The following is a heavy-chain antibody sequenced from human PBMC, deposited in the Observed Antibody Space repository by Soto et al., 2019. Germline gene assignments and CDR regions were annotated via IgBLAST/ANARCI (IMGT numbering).Heavy chain of an antibody. Sequence: SVNVSCKASGYTFTSYAMHWVRQAPGQGLEWMGGIIPIFGTANYAQKFQGRVTITADESTSTAYMELSSLRSEDTAVYYCARRSSSSGYYYFDYWGQGNLVTVSS. CDR3: ARRSSSSGYYYFDY. V-gene: IGHV1-69*13. CDR2: IIPIFGTA. D-gene: IGHD3-22*01. CDR1: GYTFTSYA. J-gene: IGHJ4*02.